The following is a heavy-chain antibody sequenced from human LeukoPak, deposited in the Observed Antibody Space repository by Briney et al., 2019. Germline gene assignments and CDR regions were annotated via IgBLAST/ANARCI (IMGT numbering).Heavy chain of an antibody. Sequence: GGSLRLSCAASGFTVSSNYMSWVRQAPGKGLEWVSSISSSSSYIFSADSVKGRFTISRDNPKNSLYLQMNSLRAEDTAVYYCARGSRLIDYWGQGTLVTVSS. J-gene: IGHJ4*02. V-gene: IGHV3-21*01. CDR2: ISSSSSYI. CDR3: ARGSRLIDY. CDR1: GFTVSSNY. D-gene: IGHD2-2*01.